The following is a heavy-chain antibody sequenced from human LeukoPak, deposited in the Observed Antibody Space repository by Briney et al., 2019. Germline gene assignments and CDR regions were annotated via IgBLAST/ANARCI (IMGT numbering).Heavy chain of an antibody. CDR1: GGSISSYY. D-gene: IGHD6-19*01. CDR2: IYYSGST. V-gene: IGHV4-59*01. CDR3: ARGTYSSGRIPFDY. J-gene: IGHJ4*02. Sequence: PSETLSLTCTVSGGSISSYYWSWVRQPPGKGLEWMGDIYYSGSTNYTPSLKSRVTISVDTSKNQFSLKLSSVTAADTAVYYCARGTYSSGRIPFDYWGQGTLVTVSS.